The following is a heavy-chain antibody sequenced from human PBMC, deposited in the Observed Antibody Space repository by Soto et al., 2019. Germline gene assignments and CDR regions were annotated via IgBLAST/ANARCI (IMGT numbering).Heavy chain of an antibody. J-gene: IGHJ5*02. CDR2: IYYSGST. D-gene: IGHD3-9*01. CDR1: GGSISSYY. V-gene: IGHV4-59*01. Sequence: SETLSLTCTVSGGSISSYYWSWIRRPPGKGLEWIGYIYYSGSTNYNPSLKSRVTISVDTSKNQFSLKLSSVTAADTAVYYCARGNRYFDWLYNWFDPWGQGNLVTVSS. CDR3: ARGNRYFDWLYNWFDP.